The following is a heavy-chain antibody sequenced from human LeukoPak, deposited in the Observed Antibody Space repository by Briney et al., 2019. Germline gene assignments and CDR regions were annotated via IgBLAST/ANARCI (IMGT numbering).Heavy chain of an antibody. Sequence: ASVTLSCKTSGSTFTSNNINWVRHGNGQGLGWVGEMDGNSGKTAYAQNFLGRVTITRNTSISTAYMELSSLRSEDTAVYYCARLYYYASSGYDALDIWGQGTMVAVSS. D-gene: IGHD3-22*01. CDR2: MDGNSGKT. CDR1: GSTFTSNN. CDR3: ARLYYYASSGYDALDI. V-gene: IGHV1-8*03. J-gene: IGHJ3*02.